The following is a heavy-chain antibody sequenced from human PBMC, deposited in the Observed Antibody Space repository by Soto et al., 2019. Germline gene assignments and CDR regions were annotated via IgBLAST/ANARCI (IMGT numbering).Heavy chain of an antibody. V-gene: IGHV1-69*13. Sequence: SVKVSCKASGGTFSSYAISWVRQAPGQGLEWMGGIIPIFGTANYAQKFQGRVTITADECTSTAYMELSRLRSEDTAVYYCARGWGYDSYTYYYEYWAQGTLVTVSS. CDR2: IIPIFGTA. J-gene: IGHJ4*02. D-gene: IGHD3-22*01. CDR3: ARGWGYDSYTYYYEY. CDR1: GGTFSSYA.